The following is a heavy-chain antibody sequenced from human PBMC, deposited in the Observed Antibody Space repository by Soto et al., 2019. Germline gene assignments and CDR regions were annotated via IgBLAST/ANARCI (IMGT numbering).Heavy chain of an antibody. CDR2: INQDGREK. V-gene: IGHV3-7*04. Sequence: EVQLVESGGGLVQPGGSLRLSCGASGFTFRTYWLSWVRQVPGKGLEWVADINQDGREKNNVDSVKGRFTISRANAKNFVHLPMSSLRAEHTALYYCARDGSTSRSSDAYHGMDVWGQGTTVTVSS. J-gene: IGHJ6*02. CDR1: GFTFRTYW. D-gene: IGHD2-2*01. CDR3: ARDGSTSRSSDAYHGMDV.